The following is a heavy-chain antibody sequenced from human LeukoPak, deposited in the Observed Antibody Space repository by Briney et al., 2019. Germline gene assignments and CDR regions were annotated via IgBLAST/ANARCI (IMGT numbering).Heavy chain of an antibody. CDR2: IYYSGST. CDR1: GGSISSGGYY. J-gene: IGHJ3*02. V-gene: IGHV4-31*03. D-gene: IGHD3-10*01. CDR3: ARFLWFGEKGAFDI. Sequence: SQTLSLTCTVSGGSISSGGYYWSWIRQHPGKGLEWIGYIYYSGSTYYNPFLKSRVTISVDTSKNQFSLKLSSVTAADTAVYYCARFLWFGEKGAFDIWGQGTMVTVSS.